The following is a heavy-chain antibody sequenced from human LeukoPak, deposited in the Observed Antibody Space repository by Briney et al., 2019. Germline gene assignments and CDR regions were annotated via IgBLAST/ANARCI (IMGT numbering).Heavy chain of an antibody. CDR1: GYTFTSYY. D-gene: IGHD3-10*01. CDR2: INPTGGGT. CDR3: ARGEGKYYYGSGSYNSRHYYYYMDV. J-gene: IGHJ6*03. V-gene: IGHV1-46*01. Sequence: ASVKVSCKASGYTFTSYYMHWVRQAPGQGLEWMGLINPTGGGTGYAQKFQGRVTMTRDMSTSTAYMELSSLRSEDTAVYYCARGEGKYYYGSGSYNSRHYYYYMDVWGKGTTVTVSS.